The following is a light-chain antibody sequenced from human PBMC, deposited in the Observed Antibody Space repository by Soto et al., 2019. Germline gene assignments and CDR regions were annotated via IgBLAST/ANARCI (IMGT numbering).Light chain of an antibody. CDR2: DAS. CDR1: QSVGSS. Sequence: EIVLTQSPATLSLSPGERATLSCRASQSVGSSLAWYQQKPGQAPRLLIYDASNRATGIPARFSGSGSGTDFALTISRLEPEDFAVYYCQQRTNWPITFGQGTRLEI. J-gene: IGKJ5*01. V-gene: IGKV3-11*01. CDR3: QQRTNWPIT.